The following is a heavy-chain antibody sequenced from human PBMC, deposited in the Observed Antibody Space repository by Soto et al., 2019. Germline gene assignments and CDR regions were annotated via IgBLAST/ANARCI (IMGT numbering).Heavy chain of an antibody. D-gene: IGHD3-3*01. CDR1: GYTFISYA. Sequence: QVQLVQSGAEVKKPGASVKVSCKAYGYTFISYAMNWVRQAPGQRLEWMGWIHAGNGDTKYSQKFQGRVTISRDTFSSTAYMELSSLTPEDTAVYYCARDHYDFWTGYANSPHWLGPWGQGTLVTVSS. J-gene: IGHJ5*02. CDR3: ARDHYDFWTGYANSPHWLGP. V-gene: IGHV1-3*01. CDR2: IHAGNGDT.